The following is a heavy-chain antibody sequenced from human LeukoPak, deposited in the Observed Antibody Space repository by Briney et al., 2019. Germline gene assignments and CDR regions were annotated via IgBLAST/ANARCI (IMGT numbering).Heavy chain of an antibody. V-gene: IGHV3-23*01. D-gene: IGHD5-12*01. CDR3: ARDKTGGGYDGIDY. Sequence: GGSLRLSCAASGFTFSSYAMSWVRQAPGKGLEWVSAISGSGGSTYYADSVKGRFTISRDNSKHTLYLQMNSLRAEDTAVYYCARDKTGGGYDGIDYWGQGTLVTVSS. CDR1: GFTFSSYA. CDR2: ISGSGGST. J-gene: IGHJ4*02.